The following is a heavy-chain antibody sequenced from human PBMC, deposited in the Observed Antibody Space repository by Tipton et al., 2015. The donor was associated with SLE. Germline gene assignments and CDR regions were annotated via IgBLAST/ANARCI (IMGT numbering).Heavy chain of an antibody. V-gene: IGHV4-30-2*01. CDR2: IYHSGST. D-gene: IGHD6-19*01. J-gene: IGHJ4*02. CDR3: ARGGYSSGWPFDY. Sequence: LRLSCAVSGGSISSGGYSWSWIRQPPGKGLEWIGYIYHSGSTYYNPSLKSRVTISVDRSKNQFSLKLSSVTAADTAMYYCARGGYSSGWPFDYWGQGTPVTVSS. CDR1: GGSISSGGYS.